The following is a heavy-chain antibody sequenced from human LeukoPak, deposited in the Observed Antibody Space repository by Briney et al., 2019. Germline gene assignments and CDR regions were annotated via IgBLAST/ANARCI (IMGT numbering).Heavy chain of an antibody. CDR1: GYTFTDYT. CDR3: ARFYCSGGSCYHFYHPLDY. CDR2: INAGNGNT. D-gene: IGHD2-15*01. J-gene: IGHJ4*02. V-gene: IGHV1-3*01. Sequence: GASVKVSCKASGYTFTDYTMHWLRQAPGQRLDWMGWINAGNGNTKYSQKFQGRVTITRDTSASTAYMELSSLRSEDTAVHYCARFYCSGGSCYHFYHPLDYWGQGTLVTVSS.